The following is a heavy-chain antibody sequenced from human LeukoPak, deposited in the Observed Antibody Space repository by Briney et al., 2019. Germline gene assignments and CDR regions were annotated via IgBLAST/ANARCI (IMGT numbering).Heavy chain of an antibody. CDR1: GYTFGSYW. V-gene: IGHV5-51*06. J-gene: IGHJ3*01. Sequence: GESLKISCKGSGYTFGSYWIGWVRQMPGKGLEWVGIIYPDDSDTRYSPSFQGQVTISLDRSINTAYLQWSSLKASDTAIYYCASPQAAYCGGDCYSPWGQGTMGTVSS. CDR2: IYPDDSDT. D-gene: IGHD2-21*02. CDR3: ASPQAAYCGGDCYSP.